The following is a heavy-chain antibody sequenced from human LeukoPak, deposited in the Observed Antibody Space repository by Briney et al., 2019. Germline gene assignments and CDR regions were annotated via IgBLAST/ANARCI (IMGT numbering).Heavy chain of an antibody. CDR2: IKQDGSEK. CDR1: GGSISSSSYY. CDR3: AREEPRITIFGVVITGDWFDP. D-gene: IGHD3-3*01. V-gene: IGHV3-7*01. J-gene: IGHJ5*02. Sequence: ETLSLTCTVSGGSISSSSYYWGWIRQPPGKGLEWVANIKQDGSEKYYVDSVKGRFTISRDNAKNSLYLQMNSLRAEDTAVYYCAREEPRITIFGVVITGDWFDPWGQGTLVTVSS.